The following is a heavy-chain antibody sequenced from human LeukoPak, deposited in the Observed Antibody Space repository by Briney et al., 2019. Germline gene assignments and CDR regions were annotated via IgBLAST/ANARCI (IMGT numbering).Heavy chain of an antibody. J-gene: IGHJ3*02. Sequence: GGSLRLSCAASGFTFSSYAMHWVRQAPGKGLEWVAVISYDGSNKYYADSVKGRFTISRDNSKNTLYLQMNSLRAEGTAVYYCARVRPRGAFDIWGQGTMVTVSS. CDR1: GFTFSSYA. CDR3: ARVRPRGAFDI. CDR2: ISYDGSNK. D-gene: IGHD3-10*01. V-gene: IGHV3-30-3*01.